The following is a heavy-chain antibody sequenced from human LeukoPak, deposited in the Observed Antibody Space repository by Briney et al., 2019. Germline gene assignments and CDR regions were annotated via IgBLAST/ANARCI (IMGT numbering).Heavy chain of an antibody. CDR2: ISYDGSNK. V-gene: IGHV3-30*04. J-gene: IGHJ4*02. Sequence: GGSLRLSCAASGFTFSTYVIYWVRQAPGKGLEWVAVISYDGSNKYYADSVKGRFTISRDNSKNTLYLQMNSLRAEDTAVYYCARDRDNYDFWSGLTSYYFDYWGQGTLVTVSS. D-gene: IGHD3-3*01. CDR1: GFTFSTYV. CDR3: ARDRDNYDFWSGLTSYYFDY.